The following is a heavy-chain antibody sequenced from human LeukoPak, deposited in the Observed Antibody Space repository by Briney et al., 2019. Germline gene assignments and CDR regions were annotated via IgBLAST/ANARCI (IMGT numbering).Heavy chain of an antibody. J-gene: IGHJ4*02. CDR2: FDPEDGET. CDR1: GGTFSSYA. D-gene: IGHD5/OR15-5a*01. CDR3: ATDLFYDTLDY. Sequence: ASVKVSCKASGGTFSSYAISWVRQAPGKGLEWMGGFDPEDGETIYAQKFQGRVTMTEDTSTDTADMELSSLRSEDTAVYYCATDLFYDTLDYWGQGTLVTVSS. V-gene: IGHV1-24*01.